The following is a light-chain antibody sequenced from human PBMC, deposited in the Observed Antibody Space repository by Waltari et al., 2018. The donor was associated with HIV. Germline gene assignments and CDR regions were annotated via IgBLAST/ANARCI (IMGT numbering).Light chain of an antibody. CDR3: HQFYTTPVT. Sequence: DIVMTQSPDSLAVPLGERATINCKSSQSLFYSSDHRNYLSWYRQNPGQPPQLLISWASPRYYGVPDRFSGSGSGTDFNLTISSLQAEDVSVYYCHQFYTTPVTFGGGTKVEIK. CDR2: WAS. CDR1: QSLFYSSDHRNY. V-gene: IGKV4-1*01. J-gene: IGKJ4*01.